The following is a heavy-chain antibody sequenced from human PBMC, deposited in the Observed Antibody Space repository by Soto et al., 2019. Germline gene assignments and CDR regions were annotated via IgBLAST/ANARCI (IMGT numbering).Heavy chain of an antibody. CDR2: TRGGGGTT. Sequence: EVQLLESGGGLVQPGGSLSLSCAASGFTFNSYAMSWVRQAPGRGLEGVSITRGGGGTTYYADSVKGRFAISRDNSKNTLYLEMNSLRAEDTAVYFCAKRYHTTTSCFDYWGQGTLVTVSS. CDR3: AKRYHTTTSCFDY. CDR1: GFTFNSYA. D-gene: IGHD2-2*01. V-gene: IGHV3-23*01. J-gene: IGHJ4*02.